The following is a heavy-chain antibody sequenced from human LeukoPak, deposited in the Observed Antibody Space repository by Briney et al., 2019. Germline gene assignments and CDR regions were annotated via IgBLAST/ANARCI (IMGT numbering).Heavy chain of an antibody. CDR1: GFSFSSYG. Sequence: GGSLRLSCAASGFSFSSYGMHWVRQAPGKGLEWVAVISYDGSNKYYADSVKGRFTISRDNSKNTLYLQMNSLRAEDTAVYYCARPRSGFYFDYWGQGTLVTVSS. V-gene: IGHV3-30*03. J-gene: IGHJ4*02. CDR3: ARPRSGFYFDY. CDR2: ISYDGSNK.